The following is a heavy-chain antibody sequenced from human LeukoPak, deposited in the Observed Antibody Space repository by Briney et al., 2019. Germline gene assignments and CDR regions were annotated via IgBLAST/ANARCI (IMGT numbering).Heavy chain of an antibody. J-gene: IGHJ5*02. CDR3: ARVMRITMVRGQSGWFDP. V-gene: IGHV4-34*01. Sequence: PSETLSLTCAVYGGSFSGYYWSWIRQPPGKGLEWTGEINHSGSTNYNPSLKSRVTISVDTSKNQFSLKLSSVTAADTAVYYCARVMRITMVRGQSGWFDPWGQGTLVTVSS. CDR2: INHSGST. CDR1: GGSFSGYY. D-gene: IGHD3-10*01.